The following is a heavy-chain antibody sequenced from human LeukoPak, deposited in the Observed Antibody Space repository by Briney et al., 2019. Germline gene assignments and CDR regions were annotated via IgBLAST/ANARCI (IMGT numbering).Heavy chain of an antibody. J-gene: IGHJ4*02. V-gene: IGHV3-11*01. CDR3: AREGGNCGEGYFDY. CDR1: GFTFSDYY. D-gene: IGHD1-1*01. Sequence: GGSLRLSCAASGFTFSDYYMSWIRQVPGKGLEWVSYITSSGDTIYYADSVKGRFTISRDIPENSVYLQMNSLRAEDTAVYYCAREGGNCGEGYFDYWGQGTLVTVSS. CDR2: ITSSGDTI.